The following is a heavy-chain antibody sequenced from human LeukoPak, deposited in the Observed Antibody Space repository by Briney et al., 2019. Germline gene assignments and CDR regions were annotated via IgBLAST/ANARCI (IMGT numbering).Heavy chain of an antibody. CDR1: GGSISSSSYY. CDR2: IYYSGST. Sequence: SETLSLTCTVSGGSISSSSYYWGWIRQPPGKGLEWIGGIYYSGSTYYNPSLKSRVTISVDTSKNQFSLKLSSVTAADTAVYYCARIVAYVIDYWGQGTLVTVSS. D-gene: IGHD3-16*01. J-gene: IGHJ4*02. V-gene: IGHV4-39*07. CDR3: ARIVAYVIDY.